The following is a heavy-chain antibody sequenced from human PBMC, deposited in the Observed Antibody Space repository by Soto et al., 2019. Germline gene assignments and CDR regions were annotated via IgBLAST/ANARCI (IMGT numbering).Heavy chain of an antibody. CDR3: AAGEAIVLAPAATSYYYYGMDV. CDR1: GYPFTGYY. V-gene: IGHV1-2*04. J-gene: IGHJ6*02. Sequence: ALVKVSCKAAGYPFTGYYMHWVRQAPGQGLEWMGWINPNSGGTNYAKKLQGWDTMTRDTSISTAYMELSRLRSEDTAVYYCAAGEAIVLAPAATSYYYYGMDVWGQGTTVTVSS. D-gene: IGHD2-2*01. CDR2: INPNSGGT.